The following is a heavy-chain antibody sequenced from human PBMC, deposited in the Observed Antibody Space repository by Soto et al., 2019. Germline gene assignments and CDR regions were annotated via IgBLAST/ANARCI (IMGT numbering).Heavy chain of an antibody. V-gene: IGHV5-51*01. CDR1: GYSFASDW. D-gene: IGHD3-16*01. J-gene: IGHJ4*02. CDR3: ARRATYYHYFDY. Sequence: GESLKISCKGSGYSFASDWIAWVRQMPGKGLEYMGIIYPGDSDTRYSPSFQGQVTISADKSTSTAYVQWSSLKASDTTMYYCARRATYYHYFDYWGQGTLVTVSS. CDR2: IYPGDSDT.